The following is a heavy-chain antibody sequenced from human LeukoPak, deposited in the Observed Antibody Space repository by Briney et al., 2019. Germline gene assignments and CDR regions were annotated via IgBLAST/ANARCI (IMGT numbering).Heavy chain of an antibody. V-gene: IGHV7-4-1*02. CDR2: INTNTGNP. J-gene: IGHJ4*02. Sequence: ASVKVSCKASGYTFTSYAMNWVRQAPGQGLEWMGWINTNTGNPTYAQGFTGQFVFSLDTSVSTAYLQISSLKAEDTAVYYCARHIRYFDWSIPGYWGQGTLVTVSS. D-gene: IGHD3-9*01. CDR3: ARHIRYFDWSIPGY. CDR1: GYTFTSYA.